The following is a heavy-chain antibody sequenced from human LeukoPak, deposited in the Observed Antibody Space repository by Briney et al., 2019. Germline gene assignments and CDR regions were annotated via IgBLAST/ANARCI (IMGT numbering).Heavy chain of an antibody. CDR2: IIPIFGTA. V-gene: IGHV1-69*01. D-gene: IGHD3-3*01. J-gene: IGHJ4*02. Sequence: SVKVSCKASGGTFSSYAISWVRQAPGQGLEWMGGIIPIFGTANYAQKFQGRVTITADESTSTAYMELSSLRSEDTAVYYCARDLAYYDFWSGYYKGGNSDYWGQGTLVTVSS. CDR1: GGTFSSYA. CDR3: ARDLAYYDFWSGYYKGGNSDY.